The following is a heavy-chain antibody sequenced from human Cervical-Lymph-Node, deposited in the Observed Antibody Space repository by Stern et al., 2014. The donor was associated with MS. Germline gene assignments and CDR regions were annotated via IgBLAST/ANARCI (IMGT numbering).Heavy chain of an antibody. V-gene: IGHV4-39*01. J-gene: IGHJ4*02. CDR2: FYDGGAT. CDR3: AKHACTGAACPFDL. D-gene: IGHD2-8*02. Sequence: QLQLQESGPGLVKPSETLSLTCAVSGDSISSYTHYWAWIRQPPGKGLEWIGSFYDGGATSYTPPLKSPLPISVHTPKNPFSLGHHSVPAADTAVYYCAKHACTGAACPFDLWGQGTLVTVSS. CDR1: GDSISSYTHY.